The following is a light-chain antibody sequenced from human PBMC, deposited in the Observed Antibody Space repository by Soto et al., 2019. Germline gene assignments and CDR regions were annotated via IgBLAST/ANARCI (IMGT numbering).Light chain of an antibody. J-gene: IGKJ4*01. CDR2: GAS. CDR3: QQYRSSPPLT. Sequence: PGERATLSCRASQSVTSYLAWYQQKPGQAPRLLIYGASSRATGIPDRFSGSGSGTDFTLTISRLEPEDFAVYYCQQYRSSPPLTFGGGTKVDIK. V-gene: IGKV3-20*01. CDR1: QSVTSY.